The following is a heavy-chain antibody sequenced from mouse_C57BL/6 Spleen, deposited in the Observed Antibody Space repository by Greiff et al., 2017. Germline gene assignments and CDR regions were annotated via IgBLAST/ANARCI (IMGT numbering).Heavy chain of an antibody. Sequence: VQLQQSGAELVRPGASVKLSCTASGFNIKDDYMHWVKQRPEQGLEWIGWIDPENGDTEYASKFQGKATITADTSSNTAYLQLSSLTSEDTAVYYCTTGDGFAYWGQGTLGTVSA. CDR2: IDPENGDT. J-gene: IGHJ3*01. D-gene: IGHD3-3*01. CDR3: TTGDGFAY. CDR1: GFNIKDDY. V-gene: IGHV14-4*01.